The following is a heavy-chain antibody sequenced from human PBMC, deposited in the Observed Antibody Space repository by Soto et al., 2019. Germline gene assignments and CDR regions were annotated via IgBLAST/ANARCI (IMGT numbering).Heavy chain of an antibody. V-gene: IGHV4-59*05. CDR3: ARQNQFTFGGVIVFDY. CDR2: IYYSGST. J-gene: IGHJ4*02. Sequence: SETLSLTCTVSGGSISSYYWSWIRQPPGKGLEWIGSIYYSGSTYYNPSLKSRVTISVDTSKNQFSLKLSSVTAADTAVYYCARQNQFTFGGVIVFDYWGQGTLVTVSS. CDR1: GGSISSYY. D-gene: IGHD3-16*02.